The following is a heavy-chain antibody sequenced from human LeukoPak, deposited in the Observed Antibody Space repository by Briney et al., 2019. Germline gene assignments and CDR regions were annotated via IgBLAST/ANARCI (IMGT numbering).Heavy chain of an antibody. J-gene: IGHJ5*02. V-gene: IGHV4-34*01. CDR3: ARAFRGFDP. CDR1: GGSFSGYY. CDR2: INHSGST. Sequence: PSETLSLTCAVYGGSFSGYYWSWIRQPPGKGLEWIREINHSGSTNYNPSLKSRVTISVDTSKNQFSLKLSSVTAADTAVYYCARAFRGFDPWGQGTLVTVSS.